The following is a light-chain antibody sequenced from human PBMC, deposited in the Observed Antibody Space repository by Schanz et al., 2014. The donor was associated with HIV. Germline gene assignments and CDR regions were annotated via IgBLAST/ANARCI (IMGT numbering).Light chain of an antibody. CDR2: EVN. V-gene: IGLV2-8*01. Sequence: QSVLTQPPSASGSPGQSVSISCTGTSSDVSGYNYVSWYQQYPGKAPTLMIYEVNKRPSGVPDRFSGSKSGDTASLTVSGLQAEDEADYYCQSYDSSLSGVVFGGGTKLTVL. CDR1: SSDVSGYNY. CDR3: QSYDSSLSGVV. J-gene: IGLJ2*01.